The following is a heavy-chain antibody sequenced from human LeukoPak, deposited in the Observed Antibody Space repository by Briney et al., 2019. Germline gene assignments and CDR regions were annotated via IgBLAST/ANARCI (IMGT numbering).Heavy chain of an antibody. CDR2: IKSKTDGGTT. Sequence: GGSLRLSCAASGFTFSNAWMSWVRQAPGKGLEWVGRIKSKTDGGTTDYAAPVKGRFTISRDDSKNTLYLQMNSLKTEDTAVYYCSYGDYVSWFDPWGQGTLVTVSS. D-gene: IGHD4-17*01. J-gene: IGHJ5*02. CDR1: GFTFSNAW. V-gene: IGHV3-15*01. CDR3: SYGDYVSWFDP.